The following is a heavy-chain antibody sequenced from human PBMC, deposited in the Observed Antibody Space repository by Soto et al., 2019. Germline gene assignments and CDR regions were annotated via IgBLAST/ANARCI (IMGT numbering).Heavy chain of an antibody. J-gene: IGHJ4*02. Sequence: SETLSLTCTVSGGSITSTSSYWVWVRQPPEKGLEWIATIYDSGSTYYNPSLYSRATISIDTSKNQFSLRLSSVTATDTAVYYCARQINYYGSGNPKGYYFDYWGQGTLVTVSS. CDR1: GGSITSTSSY. D-gene: IGHD3-10*01. V-gene: IGHV4-39*01. CDR3: ARQINYYGSGNPKGYYFDY. CDR2: IYDSGST.